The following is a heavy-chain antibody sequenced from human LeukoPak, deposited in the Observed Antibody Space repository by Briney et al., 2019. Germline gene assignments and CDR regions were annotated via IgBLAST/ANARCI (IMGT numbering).Heavy chain of an antibody. J-gene: IGHJ3*02. CDR2: ICWDGGGT. CDR1: GFTFDDYA. V-gene: IGHV3-43D*04. Sequence: PGGSLRLSCAASGFTFDDYAMHCVRQAPGKGLEWVSLICWDGGGTYYADSVKGRFTISRDNSKNSLYLQMNSLRAEDTALYYCAKAQWGDIVVVPAARADAFDIWGQRTMVTVSS. D-gene: IGHD2-2*01. CDR3: AKAQWGDIVVVPAARADAFDI.